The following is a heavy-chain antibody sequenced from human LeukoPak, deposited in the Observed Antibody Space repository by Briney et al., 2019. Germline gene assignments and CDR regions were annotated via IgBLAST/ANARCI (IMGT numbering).Heavy chain of an antibody. V-gene: IGHV1-69*04. CDR3: ARDLQGTMNLG. CDR1: GGTFSSYA. Sequence: GSSVTVSCKASGGTFSSYAISWVRQAPGQGLEWMGRIIPILGIANYAQKFQGRVTITADKSTSTAYMELSSLRSEDTAVYYCARDLQGTMNLGWGQGRLVTVCS. CDR2: IIPILGIA. J-gene: IGHJ4*02. D-gene: IGHD3-22*01.